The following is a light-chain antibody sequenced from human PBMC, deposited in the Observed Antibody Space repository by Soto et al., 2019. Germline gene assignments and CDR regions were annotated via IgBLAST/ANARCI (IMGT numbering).Light chain of an antibody. CDR1: SSNIGSNY. J-gene: IGLJ1*01. Sequence: QSVLTQPPSASGTPGQRVTISCSGRSSNIGSNYIYWFQQLPGTAPKLLMYRSNQRPSGVPDRFSGSKSGTSASLAISGLRSEDEADYYCAAWDDSLSGPVLGTGTKVTV. CDR3: AAWDDSLSGPV. V-gene: IGLV1-47*01. CDR2: RSN.